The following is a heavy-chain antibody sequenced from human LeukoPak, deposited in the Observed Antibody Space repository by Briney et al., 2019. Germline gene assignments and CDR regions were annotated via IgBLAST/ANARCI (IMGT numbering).Heavy chain of an antibody. D-gene: IGHD3-10*01. V-gene: IGHV1-2*02. CDR3: ARRPDAPQLLWFGESHDAFDI. CDR1: GYTFTGYY. Sequence: VASVTVSCKASGYTFTGYYMHWVRQAPGQGLEWMGWINPNSGGTNYAQKFQGRVTMTRDTSISTAYMELSRLRSDDTAVYYCARRPDAPQLLWFGESHDAFDIWGQGTMVTVSS. CDR2: INPNSGGT. J-gene: IGHJ3*02.